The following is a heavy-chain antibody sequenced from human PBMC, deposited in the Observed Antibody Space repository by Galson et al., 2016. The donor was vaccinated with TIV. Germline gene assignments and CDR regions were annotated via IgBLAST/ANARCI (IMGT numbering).Heavy chain of an antibody. V-gene: IGHV3-33*01. Sequence: SLRLSCAVSGFSLKDYGTHWVRQAPGKGLEWVAVIGYDGTTKYYADSVKGRFTISRDNSKYTLDLQMNRLSAEDTAVYYCAREGGTYFDSYYYGMVVWGQGTTVTVSS. CDR3: AREGGTYFDSYYYGMVV. J-gene: IGHJ6*02. D-gene: IGHD1-26*01. CDR2: IGYDGTTK. CDR1: GFSLKDYG.